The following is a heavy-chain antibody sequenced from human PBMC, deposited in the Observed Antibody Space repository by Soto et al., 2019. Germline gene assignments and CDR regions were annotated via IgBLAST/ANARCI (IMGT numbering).Heavy chain of an antibody. V-gene: IGHV1-3*01. D-gene: IGHD4-4*01. CDR3: ARKNDYSSQYYFDY. J-gene: IGHJ4*02. Sequence: ASVKVSCKASGYTFTSYAMHWVRQAPGQRLEWMGGINPGNGNANYSQKFQGRVTITTDESTSTAYMELSSLRSEDTAVYYCARKNDYSSQYYFDYWGQGTLVTVSS. CDR1: GYTFTSYA. CDR2: INPGNGNA.